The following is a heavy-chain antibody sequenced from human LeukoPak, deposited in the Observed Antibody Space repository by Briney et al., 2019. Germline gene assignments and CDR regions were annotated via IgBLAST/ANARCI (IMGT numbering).Heavy chain of an antibody. J-gene: IGHJ4*02. Sequence: PGGSLRLSCAASGFNFSSYGMHWVRQAPGKGLEWVAVISYDGSNKYYADSVKGRFTISRDNSKNTLYLQMNSLRAEDTAVYYCAKGPGSSSWYYYFDYWGQGTLVTVSS. D-gene: IGHD6-13*01. CDR3: AKGPGSSSWYYYFDY. V-gene: IGHV3-30*18. CDR2: ISYDGSNK. CDR1: GFNFSSYG.